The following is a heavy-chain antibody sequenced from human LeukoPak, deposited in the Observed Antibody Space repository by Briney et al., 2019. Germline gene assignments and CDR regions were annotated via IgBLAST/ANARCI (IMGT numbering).Heavy chain of an antibody. CDR3: ARVGIVGATNGYYYYGMDV. V-gene: IGHV3-53*01. Sequence: GGSLRLSCAASGATFSSNYMSWVRQAPGKGLEWVSVIYSGGSTYYVDSVKGRFTISRDNSKNTLYLQMNSLRAEDTAVYYCARVGIVGATNGYYYYGMDVWGQGTTVTVSS. J-gene: IGHJ6*02. CDR2: IYSGGST. CDR1: GATFSSNY. D-gene: IGHD1-26*01.